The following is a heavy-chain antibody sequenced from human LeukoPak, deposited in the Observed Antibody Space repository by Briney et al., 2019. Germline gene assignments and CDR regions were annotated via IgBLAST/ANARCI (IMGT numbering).Heavy chain of an antibody. V-gene: IGHV3-23*01. J-gene: IGHJ4*02. CDR3: AKDRGSGSYLDY. CDR1: GFTFSSYA. Sequence: GGSLRLSCVASGFTFSSYAMSWVRQAPGKGLEWVSAISGSGGGTFYADSVKGRFTISRDNSKNTLYLQMNSLRAEDTAVYYCAKDRGSGSYLDYWGQGTLVTVSS. CDR2: ISGSGGGT. D-gene: IGHD3-10*01.